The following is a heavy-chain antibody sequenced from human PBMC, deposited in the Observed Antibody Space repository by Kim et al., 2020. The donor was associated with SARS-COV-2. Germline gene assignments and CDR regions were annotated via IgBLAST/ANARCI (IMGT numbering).Heavy chain of an antibody. V-gene: IGHV3-9*01. Sequence: GGSLRLSCAASGFTFDDYAMHWVRQAPGKGLEWVSGISWNSGTIGYADSEKGRFTISRDNAKNSLYLQMNSLRAEDTALYFCAKDKYSSNWYYFDYWGQGTLVTVSS. CDR2: ISWNSGTI. J-gene: IGHJ4*02. D-gene: IGHD6-13*01. CDR1: GFTFDDYA. CDR3: AKDKYSSNWYYFDY.